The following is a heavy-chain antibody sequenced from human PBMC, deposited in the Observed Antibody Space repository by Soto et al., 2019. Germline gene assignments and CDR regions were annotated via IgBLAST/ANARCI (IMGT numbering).Heavy chain of an antibody. CDR1: GGSISSYY. CDR2: IYYSGST. V-gene: IGHV4-59*01. J-gene: IGHJ4*02. CDR3: ARSDGRY. Sequence: QVQLQESGPGLVKPSETLSLTCTVSGGSISSYYWSWIRQPPGKGLEWIGYIYYSGSTNYNPSLKRRVTISVDTSKNQFSLKLSSETAADTAVYYCARSDGRYWGQGTLVTVSS.